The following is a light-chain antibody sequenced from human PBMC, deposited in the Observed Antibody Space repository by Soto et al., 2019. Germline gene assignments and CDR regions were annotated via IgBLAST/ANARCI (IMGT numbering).Light chain of an antibody. V-gene: IGKV3-15*01. CDR2: GAS. CDR1: QSVSSN. Sequence: EIVMTQSPAALSVSRGERATLCCRASQSVSSNLAWYQQKPGRAPRLLIYGASTRATGMPARFSGSGSGTEFTLTISSLQSEDFAVYYCQQYNDWPPTFGQGTKVDIK. J-gene: IGKJ1*01. CDR3: QQYNDWPPT.